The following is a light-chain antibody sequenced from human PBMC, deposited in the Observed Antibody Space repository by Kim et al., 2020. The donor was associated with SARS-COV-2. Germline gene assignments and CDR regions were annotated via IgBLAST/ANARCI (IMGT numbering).Light chain of an antibody. CDR2: DAS. Sequence: DIQMTQSPSSMSASVGDRVTITCRASQDINNWLAWYQQKPGRAPKLLIYDASALQSGVPSRFSGSGSGTDFTLTITTLQPEDFATYYCQQGHSFPLTFGGGTKVDIK. V-gene: IGKV1-12*01. J-gene: IGKJ4*01. CDR3: QQGHSFPLT. CDR1: QDINNW.